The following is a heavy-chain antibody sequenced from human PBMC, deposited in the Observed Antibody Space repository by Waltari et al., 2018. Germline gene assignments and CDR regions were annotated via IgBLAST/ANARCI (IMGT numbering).Heavy chain of an antibody. CDR2: IYHSGRT. V-gene: IGHV4-39*07. D-gene: IGHD6-6*01. CDR1: GGSISSSSYY. CDR3: ARKSIAAYWFDP. Sequence: QLQLQESGPGLVKPSETLSLTCTVSGGSISSSSYYWGWIRQPPGKGLEWIGSIYHSGRTYYNPPLKSRVTIAVDTSKNQFSLKLSSVTATDTAAYYCARKSIAAYWFDPWGQGTLVTVSS. J-gene: IGHJ5*02.